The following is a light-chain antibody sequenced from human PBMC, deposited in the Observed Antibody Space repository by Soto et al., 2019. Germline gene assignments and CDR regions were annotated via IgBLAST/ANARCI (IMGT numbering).Light chain of an antibody. CDR3: QQLNAYPLT. J-gene: IGKJ5*01. V-gene: IGKV1-9*01. CDR2: GAS. Sequence: DIQLTQTPSFQTASVGDRVTITCLSSQGISSYLAWFQQKPGRAPNLLIYGASTLQSGVPSRFSGSGSGTDITLTFSDLQPEDFATYYCQQLNAYPLTFGQGTRLEIK. CDR1: QGISSY.